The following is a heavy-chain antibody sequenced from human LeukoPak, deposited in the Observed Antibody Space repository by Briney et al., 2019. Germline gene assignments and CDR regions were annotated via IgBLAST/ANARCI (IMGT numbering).Heavy chain of an antibody. Sequence: QAGGSLRLSCVVSGFTFSSYAMSWVRQAPGKGLEWVSGISGSGGSTYYADSVKGRFTISRDNTKNTLYLQMNSLRAEDTAVYYCAKDRHAPGRYCSSTSCFPFDSWSQGTLVTVSS. D-gene: IGHD2-2*01. CDR2: ISGSGGST. J-gene: IGHJ5*01. V-gene: IGHV3-23*01. CDR1: GFTFSSYA. CDR3: AKDRHAPGRYCSSTSCFPFDS.